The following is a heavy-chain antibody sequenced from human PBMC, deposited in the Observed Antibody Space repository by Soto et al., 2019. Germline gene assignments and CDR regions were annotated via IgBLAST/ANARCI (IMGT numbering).Heavy chain of an antibody. CDR2: ISWDGGST. D-gene: IGHD4-17*01. CDR3: AKDKVAGPFSPYGDLIFDY. CDR1: GFTFDDYT. V-gene: IGHV3-43*01. J-gene: IGHJ4*02. Sequence: GGSLRLSCAASGFTFDDYTMHWVRQAPGKGLEWVSLISWDGGSTYYADSVKGRFTISRDNSKNSLYLQMNSLRTEDTALYYCAKDKVAGPFSPYGDLIFDYWGQGTLVTVSS.